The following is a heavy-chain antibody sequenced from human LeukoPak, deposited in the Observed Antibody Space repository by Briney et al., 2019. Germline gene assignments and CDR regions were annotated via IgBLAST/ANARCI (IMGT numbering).Heavy chain of an antibody. CDR1: GFTFSSYT. V-gene: IGHV3-23*01. D-gene: IGHD2-2*02. J-gene: IGHJ4*02. CDR3: AKGDCSSTSCSTFLDY. CDR2: ISGSGGST. Sequence: GGSLRLSCAASGFTFSSYTMNWVRQAPGKGLEWVSAISGSGGSTYYADSVKGRFTISRDSSKNTLFLQMNRPRAEDTAVYYCAKGDCSSTSCSTFLDYWGQGTLVTVSS.